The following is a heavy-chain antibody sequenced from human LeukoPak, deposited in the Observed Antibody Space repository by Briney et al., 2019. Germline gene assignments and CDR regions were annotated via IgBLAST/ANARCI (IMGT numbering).Heavy chain of an antibody. Sequence: SVKVSCKTSGGTFTSYAITWVRQAPGQGLEWMGKIIPISGTTNYAQKFQGRVTFTADESTSTAYMKLSSLRSEDTALYYCARKLRLGGNWFDPWGQGTLVTVSS. V-gene: IGHV1-69*15. J-gene: IGHJ5*02. D-gene: IGHD1-26*01. CDR3: ARKLRLGGNWFDP. CDR1: GGTFTSYA. CDR2: IIPISGTT.